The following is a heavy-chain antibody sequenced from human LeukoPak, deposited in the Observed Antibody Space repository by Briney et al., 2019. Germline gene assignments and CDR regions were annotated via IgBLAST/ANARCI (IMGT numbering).Heavy chain of an antibody. CDR1: GGSFGGYY. J-gene: IGHJ5*02. Sequence: SETLSLTCAVYGGSFGGYYWSWIRQPPGKGLEWIGEINHSGSTNYNPSLKSRVTISVDTSKNQFSLKLSSVTAADTAVYYCARGRDFWSGYYRVYWFDPWGQGTLVTVSS. CDR3: ARGRDFWSGYYRVYWFDP. CDR2: INHSGST. V-gene: IGHV4-34*01. D-gene: IGHD3-3*01.